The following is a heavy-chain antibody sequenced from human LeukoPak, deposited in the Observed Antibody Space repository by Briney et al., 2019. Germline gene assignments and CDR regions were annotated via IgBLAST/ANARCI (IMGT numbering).Heavy chain of an antibody. V-gene: IGHV3-30*18. CDR1: GFNFNNYG. Sequence: GESLRLSCAASGFNFNNYGMHWVRQAPGKGLEWVAVVSDHGRNKFYADSVKGRFTISRDNSKNTLYLQMNSLRTEDTAVYYCAKDRGSFHFDYWGQGTLVTVST. J-gene: IGHJ4*02. D-gene: IGHD1-26*01. CDR2: VSDHGRNK. CDR3: AKDRGSFHFDY.